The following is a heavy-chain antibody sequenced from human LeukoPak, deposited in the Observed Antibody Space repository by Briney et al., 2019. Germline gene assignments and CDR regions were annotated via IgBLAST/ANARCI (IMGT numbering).Heavy chain of an antibody. J-gene: IGHJ4*02. CDR3: ARDRTDYYDSRGYYSGGTYFDY. CDR1: GFTFSSYW. D-gene: IGHD3-22*01. CDR2: IKQDGSEK. Sequence: PGGSLRLSCAASGFTFSSYWMSWVRQAPGKGLEWVAHIKQDGSEKYYVDSVKGRFTISRDNAKNSPYLQMNSLRAEDTAVYYCARDRTDYYDSRGYYSGGTYFDYWGQGTLVTVSS. V-gene: IGHV3-7*01.